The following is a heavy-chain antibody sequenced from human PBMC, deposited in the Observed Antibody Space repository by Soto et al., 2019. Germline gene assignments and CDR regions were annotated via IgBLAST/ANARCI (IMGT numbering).Heavy chain of an antibody. CDR1: GTSITSSKW. CDR2: IYHSGST. CDR3: ARDVKSYDILTGYYGGAAVDI. Sequence: PSDTLSLTCAFYGTSITSSKWWSWVRQPPGQGLEWIGEIYHSGSTNYNPSLKSRGTISVDKSKNQFSLKLSSVTAADTAVCYCARDVKSYDILTGYYGGAAVDIWGQGTMVT. V-gene: IGHV4-4*02. D-gene: IGHD3-9*01. J-gene: IGHJ3*02.